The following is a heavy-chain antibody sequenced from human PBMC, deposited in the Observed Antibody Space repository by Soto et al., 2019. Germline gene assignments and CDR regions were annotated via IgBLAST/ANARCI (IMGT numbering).Heavy chain of an antibody. CDR1: GFTFSSYA. D-gene: IGHD4-17*01. J-gene: IGHJ4*02. Sequence: EVQLLESGGGLVQPGGSLRLSCAASGFTFSSYAMSWVRQAPGKGLEWVTAISGSGGSTYYADCVKGRFTISRDNSKNRLYLQRNSLRAEDTAVYYCAKDREVTTRPRNLEDYWGQGTLVTVSS. CDR2: ISGSGGST. CDR3: AKDREVTTRPRNLEDY. V-gene: IGHV3-23*01.